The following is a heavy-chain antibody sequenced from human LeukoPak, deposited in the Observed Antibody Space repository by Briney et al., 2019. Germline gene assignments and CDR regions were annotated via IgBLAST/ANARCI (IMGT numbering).Heavy chain of an antibody. V-gene: IGHV1-2*02. Sequence: GASVKVSCKASGYTFTGYYMHWVRQAPGQELEWMGWINPNSGGTNYAQKFQGRVTMTRDTSISTAYMELSRLRSDDTAVYYCARVLIQLYLGYCSGGSCYSLSPWGQGTLVTVSS. CDR2: INPNSGGT. CDR1: GYTFTGYY. CDR3: ARVLIQLYLGYCSGGSCYSLSP. D-gene: IGHD2-15*01. J-gene: IGHJ5*02.